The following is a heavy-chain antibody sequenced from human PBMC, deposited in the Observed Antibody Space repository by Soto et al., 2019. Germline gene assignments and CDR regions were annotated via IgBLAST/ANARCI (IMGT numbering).Heavy chain of an antibody. CDR3: ARDGYDGSGSPYPAY. Sequence: PSETLSLTCSVSGGSMIEYFCSFVRQSPGKGLEWIVYIYYLGSTDYNPSLKSRVTISVDTSKRQFSLRLTSVTAADTAVYYCARDGYDGSGSPYPAYWGPGTQVTVSS. V-gene: IGHV4-59*01. J-gene: IGHJ4*02. D-gene: IGHD3-10*01. CDR2: IYYLGST. CDR1: GGSMIEYF.